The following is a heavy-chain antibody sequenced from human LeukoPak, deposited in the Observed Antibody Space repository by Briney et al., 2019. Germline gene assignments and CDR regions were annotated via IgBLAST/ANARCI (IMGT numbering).Heavy chain of an antibody. D-gene: IGHD6-6*01. V-gene: IGHV4-28*03. CDR3: ARGAEQLNPGYFDY. CDR2: INHSGST. CDR1: GYSISSANW. Sequence: SDTLSLTCAVSGYSISSANWWGWIRPSPGKGLEWIGEINHSGSTNYNPSLKSRVTISVDTSKNQFSLKLSSVTAADTAVYYCARGAEQLNPGYFDYWGQGTLVTVSS. J-gene: IGHJ4*02.